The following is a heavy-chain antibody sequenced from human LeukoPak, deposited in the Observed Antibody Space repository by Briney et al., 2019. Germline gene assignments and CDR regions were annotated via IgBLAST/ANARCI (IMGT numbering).Heavy chain of an antibody. Sequence: SETLSLTCTVSGGSISSHYWSWIRQPPGKGLEWIGYIYYSGSTNYNPSLKSRVTISVDTSKNQFSLKLSSVTAADTAVYYCARARGFGLVTGGYFDYWGQGTLVTVSS. CDR2: IYYSGST. V-gene: IGHV4-59*11. CDR3: ARARGFGLVTGGYFDY. J-gene: IGHJ4*02. D-gene: IGHD3/OR15-3a*01. CDR1: GGSISSHY.